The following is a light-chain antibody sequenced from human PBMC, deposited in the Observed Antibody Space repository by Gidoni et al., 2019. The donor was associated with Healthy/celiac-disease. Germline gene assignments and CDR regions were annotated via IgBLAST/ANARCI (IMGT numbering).Light chain of an antibody. CDR2: LGS. V-gene: IGKV2-28*01. Sequence: VMTQSPLSLPVTPGEPASISCRSSQSLLHSNGYNYLDWYLQKPGQSPQLLIYLGSNRASGVPDRFSGSGSGTDFTLKISRVEPEDVGVYYCMQALQTTWTFGQGTKVEIK. J-gene: IGKJ1*01. CDR3: MQALQTTWT. CDR1: QSLLHSNGYNY.